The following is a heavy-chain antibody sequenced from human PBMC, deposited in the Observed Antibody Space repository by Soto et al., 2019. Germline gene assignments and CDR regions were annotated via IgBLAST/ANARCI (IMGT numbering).Heavy chain of an antibody. D-gene: IGHD3-9*01. J-gene: IGHJ5*02. CDR2: IYHTGTT. CDR3: ARSPNIYSLTRFDP. Sequence: QVQLQESGPRLVKPSGTLSLTCGVSGGSISPINWWNWVRQPPGKGLEWIGDIYHTGTTNYNPSRSSRVPLSIHKSKHQFFLNLPSVTAADTAVYYWARSPNIYSLTRFDPWGQGILVTGSS. CDR1: GGSISPINW. V-gene: IGHV4-4*02.